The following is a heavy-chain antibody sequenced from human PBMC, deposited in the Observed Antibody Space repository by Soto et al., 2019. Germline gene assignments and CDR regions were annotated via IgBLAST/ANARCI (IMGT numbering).Heavy chain of an antibody. D-gene: IGHD3-10*01. CDR2: IFSSGST. J-gene: IGHJ5*02. Sequence: PSETLSLTCTVSGGSISSGDYYWSWIRQTPGKGLEWVGYIFSSGSTYYNPSLRSRVTISVDTSKNQFPLKLSSVTAADTAVYYCARGLHRYGSGTYNDFGFDPWGQGILVTVSS. V-gene: IGHV4-30-4*08. CDR3: ARGLHRYGSGTYNDFGFDP. CDR1: GGSISSGDYY.